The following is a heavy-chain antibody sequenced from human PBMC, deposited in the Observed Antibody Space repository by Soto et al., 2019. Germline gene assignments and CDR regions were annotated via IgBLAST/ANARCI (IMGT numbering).Heavy chain of an antibody. CDR3: ASKGYSSSSFNYFDY. J-gene: IGHJ4*02. Sequence: GGSLRLSCAASGFTFSSYGMHWVRQAPGKGLEWVAVISYDGSNKYYADSVKGRFTISRDNSKNTLYLQMNSLRAEDTAVYYCASKGYSSSSFNYFDYWGQGTLVTVSS. CDR2: ISYDGSNK. D-gene: IGHD6-6*01. V-gene: IGHV3-30*03. CDR1: GFTFSSYG.